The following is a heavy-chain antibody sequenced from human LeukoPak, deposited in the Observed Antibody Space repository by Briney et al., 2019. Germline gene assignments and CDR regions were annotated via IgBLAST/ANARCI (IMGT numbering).Heavy chain of an antibody. CDR3: ARWEYSNGWYYLDY. Sequence: PGGSLRLSCAASGFTFSSYWMSWVRQAPGKGLEWVANIKQDGSEKYYVDSVKGRFTISRDNAKSSLYLQMNSLRVEDTAVYYCARWEYSNGWYYLDYWGQGTLVTGSS. V-gene: IGHV3-7*02. CDR2: IKQDGSEK. D-gene: IGHD6-19*01. J-gene: IGHJ4*02. CDR1: GFTFSSYW.